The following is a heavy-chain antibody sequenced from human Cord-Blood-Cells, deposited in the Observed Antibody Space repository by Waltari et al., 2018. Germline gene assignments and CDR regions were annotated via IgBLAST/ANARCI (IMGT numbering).Heavy chain of an antibody. J-gene: IGHJ2*01. D-gene: IGHD3-9*01. CDR3: ARRRLGADWYCDL. CDR2: IYYSWSS. CDR1: GGSISSSSYY. Sequence: QLQLQESGPGLVKPSETLSLTCTVSGGSISSSSYYWGWIRQPPGKGLEWIGRIYYSWSSYYNPSLKSRVTIPVDTSKNQFSLKRSSVTAADTAVYYCARRRLGADWYCDLWGRGTLVTVSS. V-gene: IGHV4-39*07.